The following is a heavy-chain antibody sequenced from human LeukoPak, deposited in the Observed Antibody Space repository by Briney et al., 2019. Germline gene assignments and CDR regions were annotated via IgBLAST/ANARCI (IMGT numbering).Heavy chain of an antibody. CDR2: INPSGGST. D-gene: IGHD6-13*01. CDR1: GYTFTSYY. J-gene: IGHJ6*02. V-gene: IGHV1-46*01. CDR3: ARIPIAAAGSPNYYYYGIDV. Sequence: ASVKVSCKASGYTFTSYYMHWVRQAPGQGLEWMGIINPSGGSTSYAQKFQGRVTITRDTSTSTVYMELSSLRSEDTAVYYCARIPIAAAGSPNYYYYGIDVWGQGTTVTVSS.